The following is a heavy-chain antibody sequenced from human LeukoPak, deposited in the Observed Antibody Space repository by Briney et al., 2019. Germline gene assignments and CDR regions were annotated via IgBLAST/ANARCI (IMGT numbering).Heavy chain of an antibody. V-gene: IGHV4-34*01. CDR2: INHSGST. CDR1: GGSFSGYY. D-gene: IGHD4-17*01. J-gene: IGHJ4*02. CDR3: ARVGVTTPYY. Sequence: PSGTLSLTCAVYGGSFSGYYWSWIRQPPGKGLEWIGEINHSGSTNYNPSLKSRVTISVDTSKNQFSLKLSSVTAADTAVYYCARVGVTTPYYWGQGTLVTVSS.